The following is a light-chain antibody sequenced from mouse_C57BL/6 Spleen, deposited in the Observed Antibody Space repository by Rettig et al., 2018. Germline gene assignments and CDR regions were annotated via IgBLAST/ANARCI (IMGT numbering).Light chain of an antibody. CDR1: SSVSH. J-gene: IGKJ4*01. CDR2: DTS. Sequence: IVLTQSPAIMSASPGEKVTMTCSASSSVSHMYWYQQKPGSSPRLLIYDTSNLASGVPVRFSGSGSGTSYSLTISRMEAEDAATYYCQQWSSYPFTFGSGTKLEIK. V-gene: IGKV4-55*01. CDR3: QQWSSYPFT.